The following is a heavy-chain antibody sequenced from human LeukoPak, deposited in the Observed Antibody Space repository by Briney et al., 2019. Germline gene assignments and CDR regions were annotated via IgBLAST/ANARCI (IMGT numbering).Heavy chain of an antibody. CDR3: ARDAPYQKQQLVSPAYNWFDP. CDR2: IYTGGST. V-gene: IGHV4-61*02. Sequence: SETLSLTCTVSGGSISSGGYYWSWIRQPAGKGLEWIGRIYTGGSTNYNPSLKSRVTTSVDTSKNQFSLKLSSVTAADTAVYYCARDAPYQKQQLVSPAYNWFDPWGQGTLVTVSS. J-gene: IGHJ5*02. D-gene: IGHD6-13*01. CDR1: GGSISSGGYY.